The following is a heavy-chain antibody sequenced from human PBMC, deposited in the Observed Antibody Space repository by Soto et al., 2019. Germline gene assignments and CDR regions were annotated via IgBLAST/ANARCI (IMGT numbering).Heavy chain of an antibody. CDR1: GGTFSSYA. D-gene: IGHD3-3*01. Sequence: SVKVSCKASGGTFSSYAISWVRQAPGQGLEWMGGIIPIFGTANYAQKFQGRVTITADESTSTAYMELSSLRSEDTAVYYCARDRPPYDFWSGPYYYYGMDVWGQGTTVTVSS. CDR3: ARDRPPYDFWSGPYYYYGMDV. J-gene: IGHJ6*02. V-gene: IGHV1-69*13. CDR2: IIPIFGTA.